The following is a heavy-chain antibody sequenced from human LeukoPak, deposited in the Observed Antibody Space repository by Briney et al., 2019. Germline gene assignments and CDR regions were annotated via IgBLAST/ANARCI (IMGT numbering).Heavy chain of an antibody. CDR3: ARSVEMGPHYDFWSGYFDY. D-gene: IGHD3-3*01. Sequence: SETLSLTCAVSGGSISSGGYSWSWIRQPPGKGLEWIGYIYHSGSTYYNPSHKSRVTISVDRSKNQFSLKLSSVTAADAAVYYCARSVEMGPHYDFWSGYFDYWGQGTLVTVSS. J-gene: IGHJ4*02. CDR2: IYHSGST. CDR1: GGSISSGGYS. V-gene: IGHV4-30-2*01.